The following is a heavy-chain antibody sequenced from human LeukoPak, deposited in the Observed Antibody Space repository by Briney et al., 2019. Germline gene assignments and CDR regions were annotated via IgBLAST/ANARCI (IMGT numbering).Heavy chain of an antibody. Sequence: PGGSLRLSCAASGFTFSSYWMHWVRQAPGKGLVWVSRIYGDDSSTSYADSVKGRFTISRDNAKNTLYLQMNSLRAEDTAVYYCTRGSATSTWYGASDIWGQGTMVTVSS. V-gene: IGHV3-74*01. CDR2: IYGDDSST. CDR3: TRGSATSTWYGASDI. D-gene: IGHD6-13*01. J-gene: IGHJ3*02. CDR1: GFTFSSYW.